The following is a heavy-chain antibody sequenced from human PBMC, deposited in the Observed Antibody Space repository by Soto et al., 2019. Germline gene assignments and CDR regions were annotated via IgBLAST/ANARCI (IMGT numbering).Heavy chain of an antibody. CDR1: GFTFSSYG. D-gene: IGHD6-19*01. CDR3: ARDLSGSSGRGNY. CDR2: IWYDGSNK. J-gene: IGHJ4*02. V-gene: IGHV3-33*01. Sequence: PGGSLRLSCAASGFTFSSYGMHWVRQAPGKGLEWVAVIWYDGSNKYYADSVKGRFTISRDNSKNTLYLQMNSLRAEDTAVYYCARDLSGSSGRGNYWGRGTLVTVSS.